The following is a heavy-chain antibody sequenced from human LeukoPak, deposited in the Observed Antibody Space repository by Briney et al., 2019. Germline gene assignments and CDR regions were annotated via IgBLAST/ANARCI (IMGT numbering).Heavy chain of an antibody. J-gene: IGHJ4*02. D-gene: IGHD4-17*01. V-gene: IGHV1-2*02. CDR3: ATNQYGDYTLGDY. Sequence: ASVKVSCKASGYTFTGYYIHWVRQAPGQGLEWMGWINPNSGGTNSAQKFQGRVTMTRDTSISTAYMELSTLRSDDTAVYYCATNQYGDYTLGDYWGQGILVSVSS. CDR2: INPNSGGT. CDR1: GYTFTGYY.